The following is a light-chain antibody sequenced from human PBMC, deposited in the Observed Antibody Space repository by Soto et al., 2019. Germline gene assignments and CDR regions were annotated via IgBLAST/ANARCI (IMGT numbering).Light chain of an antibody. CDR3: QQANTFLLT. CDR1: QDISRW. J-gene: IGKJ4*01. Sequence: DIQMTQSPSSVSASVGDRVTITCRASQDISRWLAWYQQKPGKAPKLLISGASSLQSGVPLRFSGSGFETEFNLTINSLQPEDFATYYCQQANTFLLTFGGGTKVDIK. V-gene: IGKV1D-12*01. CDR2: GAS.